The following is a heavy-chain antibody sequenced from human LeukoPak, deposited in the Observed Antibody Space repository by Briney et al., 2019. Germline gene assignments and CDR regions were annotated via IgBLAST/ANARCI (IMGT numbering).Heavy chain of an antibody. V-gene: IGHV4-59*01. CDR2: IYYRGST. Sequence: SETLSLTCTVTGGSMSSYYWSWIRQPPGKGLEWIGYIYYRGSTSYNPSLESRLTISVDTSKSQFSLRLSSVTAEDTAVYYCASTPLGYCSSTSCGPYFDYWGQGTLVTVSS. CDR1: GGSMSSYY. J-gene: IGHJ4*02. D-gene: IGHD2-2*01. CDR3: ASTPLGYCSSTSCGPYFDY.